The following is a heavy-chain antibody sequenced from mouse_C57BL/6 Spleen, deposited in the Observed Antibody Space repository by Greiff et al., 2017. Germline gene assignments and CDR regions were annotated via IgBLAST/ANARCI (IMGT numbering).Heavy chain of an antibody. D-gene: IGHD2-2*01. J-gene: IGHJ4*01. CDR2: IWRGGST. V-gene: IGHV2-5*01. Sequence: VKVVESGPGLVQPSQSLSITCTVSGFSLTGYGVHWVRQSPGKGLEWLGVIWRGGSTDYNAAFMSRLSITKDNSKSQVFFKMNSLQADDTAIYYCAKRGIYYGYDGDAMDYWGQGTSVTVSS. CDR3: AKRGIYYGYDGDAMDY. CDR1: GFSLTGYG.